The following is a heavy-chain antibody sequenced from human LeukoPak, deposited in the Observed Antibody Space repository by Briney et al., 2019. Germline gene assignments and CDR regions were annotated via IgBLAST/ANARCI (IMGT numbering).Heavy chain of an antibody. Sequence: GGSLRLSCAASGFTFSTYVMHWVRQAPGKGLQWVAVILFDGSNKYYADSVKGRFIISRDNSKNTLYLQMNSLTAEDTAVYYCARDNYGVDYWGQGTLVTVSS. CDR1: GFTFSTYV. CDR2: ILFDGSNK. V-gene: IGHV3-30*01. CDR3: ARDNYGVDY. J-gene: IGHJ4*02. D-gene: IGHD3-10*01.